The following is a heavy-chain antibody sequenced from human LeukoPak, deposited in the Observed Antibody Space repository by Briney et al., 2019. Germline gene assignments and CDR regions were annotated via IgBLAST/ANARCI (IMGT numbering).Heavy chain of an antibody. CDR3: AKGFTYYYDSSGYYYFDY. CDR2: ISGSGGST. Sequence: GGSLRLSCAASGFTFSSYSMNWVRQAPGKGLEWVSAISGSGGSTYYADSVKGRFTISRDNSKNTLYLQMNSLRAEDTAVYYCAKGFTYYYDSSGYYYFDYWGQGTLVTVSS. D-gene: IGHD3-22*01. CDR1: GFTFSSYS. J-gene: IGHJ4*02. V-gene: IGHV3-23*01.